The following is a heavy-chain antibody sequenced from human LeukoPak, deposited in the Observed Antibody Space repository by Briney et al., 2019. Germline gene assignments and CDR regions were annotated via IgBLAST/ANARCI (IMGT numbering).Heavy chain of an antibody. D-gene: IGHD3-22*01. V-gene: IGHV1-69*13. CDR1: GGTFSSYA. J-gene: IGHJ5*02. CDR2: IIPIFGTA. Sequence: SVKVSCKASGGTFSSYAISWVRQAPGQGLEWMGGIIPIFGTANYAQKFQGRVTITADESTSTAYMELSSLRSEDTAIYYCARDNSVDDNAWWFDPWGQGTLVTVSS. CDR3: ARDNSVDDNAWWFDP.